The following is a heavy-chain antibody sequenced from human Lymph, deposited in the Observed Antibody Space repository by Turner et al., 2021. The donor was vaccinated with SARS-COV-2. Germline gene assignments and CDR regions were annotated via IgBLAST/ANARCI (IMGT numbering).Heavy chain of an antibody. J-gene: IGHJ4*02. CDR1: GFAFSTYA. D-gene: IGHD3-10*01. CDR2: ISYDGSNK. V-gene: IGHV3-30-3*01. CDR3: ARGPGGNYGPYFDY. Sequence: QVQLVESGGGVVQPGRSLRLPCAASGFAFSTYAMHWVRQAPGKGLEWVAVISYDGSNKYYADSVKGRFTISRDNSKNTLYLQMNSLRAEDTAAYYCARGPGGNYGPYFDYWGQGTLVTVSS.